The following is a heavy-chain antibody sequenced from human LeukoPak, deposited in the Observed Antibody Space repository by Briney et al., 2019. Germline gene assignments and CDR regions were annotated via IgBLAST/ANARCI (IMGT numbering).Heavy chain of an antibody. CDR1: GFTVRTHS. J-gene: IGHJ1*01. CDR3: ASAREYCGSAECYDYFQY. Sequence: TGGSLRLSCTASGFTVRTHSMSWVRQAPGKGLEWFSVIYSGGSTYYADSVNGRFTISRDSSKNTLFLQMNSLGAEDTALYYCASAREYCGSAECYDYFQYRGQGTLVTVSS. V-gene: IGHV3-53*01. D-gene: IGHD2-21*01. CDR2: IYSGGST.